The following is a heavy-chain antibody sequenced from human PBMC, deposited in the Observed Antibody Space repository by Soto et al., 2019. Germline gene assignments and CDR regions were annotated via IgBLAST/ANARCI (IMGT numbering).Heavy chain of an antibody. CDR1: GESVGRGTNY. D-gene: IGHD3-9*01. J-gene: IGHJ6*02. V-gene: IGHV4-61*01. CDR3: ARERRGLANSLIYYDGMEV. CDR2: IFDAATA. Sequence: QVQLQASGPGLMKPSGTLSLICSVSGESVGRGTNYWSWVRQAPGMGLGWIGYIFDAATAIYNPSSETPVSISLDAAKNQVSLILTSVTAADTAIYSCARERRGLANSLIYYDGMEVWGQGTSVYFS.